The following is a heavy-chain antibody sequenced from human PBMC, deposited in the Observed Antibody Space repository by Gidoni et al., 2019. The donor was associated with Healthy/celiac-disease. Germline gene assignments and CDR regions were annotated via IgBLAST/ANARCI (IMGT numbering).Heavy chain of an antibody. CDR1: GRSFSAYY. V-gene: IGHV4-34*01. D-gene: IGHD6-6*01. Sequence: QVQLQQCGAGLLKPSETLSLTCAVYGRSFSAYYWSWIRQPPGKGLEWIGEINHSGSTTYNPSIKSRVTISVDTSKNQFSLKLSSVTAADTAVYYCARYGIAARHGYYYYGMDVWGQGTTVTVSS. CDR2: INHSGST. J-gene: IGHJ6*02. CDR3: ARYGIAARHGYYYYGMDV.